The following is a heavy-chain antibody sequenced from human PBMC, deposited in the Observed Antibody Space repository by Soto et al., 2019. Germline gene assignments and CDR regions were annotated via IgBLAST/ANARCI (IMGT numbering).Heavy chain of an antibody. Sequence: GASVKVSCKASGYTFTSYGISWVRQAPGQGLEWMGWISAYNGNTNYAQKLQGSVTMTTDTSTSTAYMELRSLRSDDTAVYFCARDSTGVYDFWSGRNWFDPWGQGTLVTVSS. D-gene: IGHD3-3*01. CDR3: ARDSTGVYDFWSGRNWFDP. CDR1: GYTFTSYG. V-gene: IGHV1-18*01. CDR2: ISAYNGNT. J-gene: IGHJ5*02.